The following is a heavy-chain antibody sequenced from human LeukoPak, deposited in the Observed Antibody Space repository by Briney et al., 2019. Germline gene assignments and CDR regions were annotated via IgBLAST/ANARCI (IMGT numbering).Heavy chain of an antibody. J-gene: IGHJ5*02. CDR1: GFTFSSYS. V-gene: IGHV3-21*01. D-gene: IGHD4-17*01. CDR2: ISSSSSYI. CDR3: ARDLEDYALYWFDP. Sequence: GGSLRLSCAASGFTFSSYSMNWVRQAPGKGLEWVSSISSSSSYIYYADSMKGRFTISRDNAKNSLYLQMNSLRAEDTAVYYCARDLEDYALYWFDPWGQGTLVTVSS.